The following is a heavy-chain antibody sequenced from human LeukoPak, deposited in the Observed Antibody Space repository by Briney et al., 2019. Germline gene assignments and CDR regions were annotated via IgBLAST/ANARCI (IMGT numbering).Heavy chain of an antibody. D-gene: IGHD5-24*01. CDR1: GGSISSGGYY. Sequence: SETLSLTCTVSGGSISSGGYYWSWLRQHPGKGLEWIGYIYYSGSTYYNPSLKSRVTISVDTSKNQFSLKLSSVTAADTAVYYCAREAREWLQLSYAFDIWGQGTMVTVSS. CDR3: AREAREWLQLSYAFDI. V-gene: IGHV4-31*03. J-gene: IGHJ3*02. CDR2: IYYSGST.